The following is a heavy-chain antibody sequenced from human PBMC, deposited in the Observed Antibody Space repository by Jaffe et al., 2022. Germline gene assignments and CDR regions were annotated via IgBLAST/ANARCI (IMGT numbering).Heavy chain of an antibody. J-gene: IGHJ3*02. CDR2: IIPIFGTA. Sequence: QVQLVQSGAEVKKPGSSVKVSCKASGGTFSSYAISWVRQAPGQGLEWMGGIIPIFGTANYAQKFQGRVTITTDESTSTAYMELSSLRSEDTAVYYCARDEGGHSQGHGAFDIWGQGTMVTVSS. CDR1: GGTFSSYA. V-gene: IGHV1-69*05. CDR3: ARDEGGHSQGHGAFDI. D-gene: IGHD1-26*01.